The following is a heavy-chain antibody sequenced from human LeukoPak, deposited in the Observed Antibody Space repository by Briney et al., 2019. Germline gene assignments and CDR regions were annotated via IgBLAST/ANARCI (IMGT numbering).Heavy chain of an antibody. CDR1: GYSFTSYW. V-gene: IGHV5-10-1*01. J-gene: IGHJ4*02. D-gene: IGHD4-17*01. CDR3: ARATADYETDFDY. CDR2: IDCSDSYT. Sequence: GESLKISCQGSGYSFTSYWISWVRQMPGKGLEWMGRIDCSDSYTNYSPSFQGHVTISADKSISTAYLQWSSLKASDTAMYYCARATADYETDFDYWGQGTLVTVSS.